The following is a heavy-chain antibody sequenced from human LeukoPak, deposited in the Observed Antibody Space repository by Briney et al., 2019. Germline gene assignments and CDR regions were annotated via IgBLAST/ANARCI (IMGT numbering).Heavy chain of an antibody. V-gene: IGHV4-59*01. CDR1: GGFISSYY. J-gene: IGHJ5*02. Sequence: SEALSLTCTVSGGFISSYYWSWIRQPPGKGLEWIGYIYYSGSTNYNPSLKSRVTISVDTSKNQFSLKLSSVTAADTAVYYCARSSIAVAGTLWFDPWGQGTLVTVSS. CDR3: ARSSIAVAGTLWFDP. D-gene: IGHD6-19*01. CDR2: IYYSGST.